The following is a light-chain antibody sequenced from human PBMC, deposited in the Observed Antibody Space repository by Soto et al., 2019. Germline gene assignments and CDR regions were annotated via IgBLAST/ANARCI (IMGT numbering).Light chain of an antibody. CDR2: DAS. J-gene: IGKJ1*01. CDR3: HQRQSWPRT. CDR1: QSVNIY. V-gene: IGKV3-11*01. Sequence: EIVLTQSPATLSLSPGERATLSCRASQSVNIYLAWYQQKPGQAPRLLIYDASNRATGIPARFSGSGSGTDFTLTISSLEPEDFALYYCHQRQSWPRTFGQGKKVDIK.